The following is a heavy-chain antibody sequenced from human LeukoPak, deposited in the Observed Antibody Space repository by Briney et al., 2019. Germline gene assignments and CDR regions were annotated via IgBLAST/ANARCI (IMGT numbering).Heavy chain of an antibody. J-gene: IGHJ6*03. D-gene: IGHD3-3*01. Sequence: GGSLRLSCAASGFTFSSYAMSWVRQAPGEGLEWVSAISGSGGSTYYADSVKGRFTISRDNSKNTLYLQMNSLRAEDTAVYYCAKSVRFLENYYYMDVWGKGTTVTVSS. CDR1: GFTFSSYA. CDR3: AKSVRFLENYYYMDV. V-gene: IGHV3-23*01. CDR2: ISGSGGST.